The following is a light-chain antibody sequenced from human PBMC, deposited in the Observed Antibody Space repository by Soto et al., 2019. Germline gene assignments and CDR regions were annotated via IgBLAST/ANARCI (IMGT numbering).Light chain of an antibody. CDR3: QHYHGYPFT. CDR1: QSVNTW. J-gene: IGKJ3*01. CDR2: DAS. V-gene: IGKV1-5*01. Sequence: DIQMTQSPSTLSASVGDRVTITCRASQSVNTWLAWYQQKPGKAPVLLIYDASSLKSGAPSRFSGSGSGTEFTLTITSLQPDDFAIYYCQHYHGYPFTFGPGTKVDIK.